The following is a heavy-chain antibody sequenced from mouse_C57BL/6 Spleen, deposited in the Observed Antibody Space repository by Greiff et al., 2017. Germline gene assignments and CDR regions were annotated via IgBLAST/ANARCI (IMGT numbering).Heavy chain of an antibody. D-gene: IGHD2-4*01. CDR1: GYSFTGYY. CDR3: ARDDYGFAY. V-gene: IGHV1-43*01. CDR2: INPSTGGT. J-gene: IGHJ3*01. Sequence: EVKLMESGPELVKPGASVKISCKASGYSFTGYYMHWVKQSSEKSLEWIGEINPSTGGTSYNQKFKGKATLTVDKSSSTAYMQLKSLTSEDSAVYYCARDDYGFAYWGQGTLVTVSA.